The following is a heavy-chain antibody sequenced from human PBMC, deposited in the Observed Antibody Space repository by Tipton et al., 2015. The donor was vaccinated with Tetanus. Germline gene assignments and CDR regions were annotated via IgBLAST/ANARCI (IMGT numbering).Heavy chain of an antibody. CDR3: ARERIEAFYYHGLDV. V-gene: IGHV4-61*08. Sequence: TLSLTCTVSGASSTSGDYYWAWIRQPPGKGLEWIAYIYQNGDANYNPSLQSRVTISVDTSKNQFSLQLAFVTAADTAIYYCARERIEAFYYHGLDVWGPGTTVTVSS. CDR1: GASSTSGDYY. CDR2: IYQNGDA. J-gene: IGHJ6*02. D-gene: IGHD2-21*01.